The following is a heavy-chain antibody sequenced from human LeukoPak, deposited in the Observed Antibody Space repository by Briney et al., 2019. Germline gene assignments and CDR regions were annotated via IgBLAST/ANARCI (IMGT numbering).Heavy chain of an antibody. CDR3: AKGQPPTYYYDSSGYYDAFDI. CDR1: GFTFGTYS. CDR2: ISSSSSTI. V-gene: IGHV3-48*04. D-gene: IGHD3-22*01. J-gene: IGHJ3*02. Sequence: AGGSLRLSCAASGFTFGTYSMNWVRQAPGKGLEWVSYISSSSSTIYYADSVKGRFTISRDNAKNSLYLQMNSLRAEDTALYYCAKGQPPTYYYDSSGYYDAFDIWGQGTMVTVSS.